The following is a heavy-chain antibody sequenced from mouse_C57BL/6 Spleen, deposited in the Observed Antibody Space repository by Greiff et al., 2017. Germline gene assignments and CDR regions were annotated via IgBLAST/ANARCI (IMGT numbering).Heavy chain of an antibody. Sequence: QVQLQQPGAELVKPGASVKMSCKASGYTFTSYWITWVKQRPGQGLEWIGDIYPGSGSTNYNEKFKSKATLTVDTSSSTAYMKLSSLTSEDSAVYYCARSYGSSDAAMDYWGQGTSVTVSS. CDR3: ARSYGSSDAAMDY. V-gene: IGHV1-55*01. CDR1: GYTFTSYW. D-gene: IGHD1-1*01. J-gene: IGHJ4*01. CDR2: IYPGSGST.